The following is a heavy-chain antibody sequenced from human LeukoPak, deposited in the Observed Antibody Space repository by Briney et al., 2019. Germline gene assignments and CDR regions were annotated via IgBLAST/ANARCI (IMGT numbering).Heavy chain of an antibody. D-gene: IGHD3-3*01. J-gene: IGHJ4*02. V-gene: IGHV3-7*01. CDR2: IKQDGSGK. CDR3: ARDITYYDFWSGYTY. Sequence: GGSLRLSCAAPGFTFSSYWMSWVRQAPGKGLEWVANIKQDGSGKHYVDSVKGRFTISRDNAKNLVYLQMNSLRAEDTAMYYCARDITYYDFWSGYTYWGQGTLVTVSS. CDR1: GFTFSSYW.